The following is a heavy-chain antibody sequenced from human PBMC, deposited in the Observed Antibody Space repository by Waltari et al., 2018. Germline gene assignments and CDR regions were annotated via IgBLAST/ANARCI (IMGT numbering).Heavy chain of an antibody. V-gene: IGHV1-69*04. CDR1: GGTFSSYA. CDR2: SIPFLGIG. D-gene: IGHD6-6*01. J-gene: IGHJ4*02. CDR3: ARVAHSSIAARPAYYFDY. Sequence: QVQLVQSGAEVKKPGSSVKVSCKASGGTFSSYAISWVRQAPGQGLEWMGGSIPFLGIGNYAQKFQGRVTITADESTSTAYMELSSLRSEDTAVYYCARVAHSSIAARPAYYFDYWGQGTLVTVSS.